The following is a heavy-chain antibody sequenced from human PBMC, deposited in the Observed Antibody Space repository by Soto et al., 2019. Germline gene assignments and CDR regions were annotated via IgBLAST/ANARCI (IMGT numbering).Heavy chain of an antibody. CDR3: TRYCSSTSCYPNITMIVVVFDY. D-gene: IGHD2-2*01. V-gene: IGHV3-49*03. J-gene: IGHJ4*02. CDR2: IRSKAYGGTA. CDR1: GCTFGDYA. Sequence: GGSLRLSCTASGCTFGDYAMSWFRQAPGKGLEGVGFIRSKAYGGTAEYAASVKGRFTISRDDSKSIAYLQMNSLKTEDTAVYYCTRYCSSTSCYPNITMIVVVFDYWGQGTLVTVSS.